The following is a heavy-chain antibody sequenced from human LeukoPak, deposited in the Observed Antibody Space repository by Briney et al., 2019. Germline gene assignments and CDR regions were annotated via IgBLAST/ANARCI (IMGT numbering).Heavy chain of an antibody. Sequence: SETLSLTCTVSGGSINSANYYWGWLRQPPGKGLEWIGSIYYSETTYDNPSLKSRVTISIETSKNQFSLKLSSVTASDTAVYYCARQRGDYYYYYVDVWGKGTTVAVS. V-gene: IGHV4-39*01. CDR2: IYYSETT. CDR1: GGSINSANYY. J-gene: IGHJ6*03. CDR3: ARQRGDYYYYYVDV.